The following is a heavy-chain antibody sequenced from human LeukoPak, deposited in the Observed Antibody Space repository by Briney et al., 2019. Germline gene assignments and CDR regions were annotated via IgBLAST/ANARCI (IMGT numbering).Heavy chain of an antibody. CDR3: AKRVLPGVVWFDP. Sequence: GTLSLSCAASGFTFSSYALSWDRQAPGKGLEWVSTINSSGSSTAYADSVKGRFTISTDNTTNKLYLQMITLGAAATAVYYCAKRVLPGVVWFDPWREGTLVSVSS. V-gene: IGHV3-23*01. J-gene: IGHJ5*02. CDR1: GFTFSSYA. CDR2: INSSGSST. D-gene: IGHD3-3*01.